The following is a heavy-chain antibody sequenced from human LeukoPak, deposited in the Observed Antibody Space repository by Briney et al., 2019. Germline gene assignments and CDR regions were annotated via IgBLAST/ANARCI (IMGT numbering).Heavy chain of an antibody. CDR1: GFTFSSYG. CDR2: IWYDGSNK. CDR3: ARGSYYTPWFDY. Sequence: GGSLRLSCAASGFTFSSYGMHWVRQAPGKVLEWVAVIWYDGSNKYYADSVKGRFTISRDNSKNTLYLQMNSLRAEDTAVYYCARGSYYTPWFDYWGQGTLVTVSS. D-gene: IGHD3-10*01. V-gene: IGHV3-33*01. J-gene: IGHJ4*02.